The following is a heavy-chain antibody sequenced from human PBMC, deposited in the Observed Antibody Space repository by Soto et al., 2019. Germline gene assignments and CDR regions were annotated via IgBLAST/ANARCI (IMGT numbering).Heavy chain of an antibody. D-gene: IGHD2-15*01. J-gene: IGHJ4*02. CDR1: GGSISSSNW. Sequence: SETLSLTCAVSGGSISSSNWWSWVRQPPGKGLEWIGEIYHSGSTNYNPSLKSRVTISVDKSKNQFSLKLSSVTAADTAVYYCARRGYCSGGSCSLKRYYFDYWGQGTLVTVS. CDR2: IYHSGST. V-gene: IGHV4-4*02. CDR3: ARRGYCSGGSCSLKRYYFDY.